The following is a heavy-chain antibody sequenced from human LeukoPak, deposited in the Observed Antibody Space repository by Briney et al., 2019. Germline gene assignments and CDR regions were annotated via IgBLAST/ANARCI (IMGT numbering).Heavy chain of an antibody. Sequence: PGGSLRLSCAASGFTFSSYAMSWVRQAPGKGLEWVSAISGSGGSTYYADSVKGRFTISRDNSKNTLYLQMNSLRAEDTAVYYCAKLTLVVTYYYYYMDVRGKGTTVTVSS. CDR3: AKLTLVVTYYYYYMDV. CDR2: ISGSGGST. V-gene: IGHV3-23*01. CDR1: GFTFSSYA. J-gene: IGHJ6*03. D-gene: IGHD3-22*01.